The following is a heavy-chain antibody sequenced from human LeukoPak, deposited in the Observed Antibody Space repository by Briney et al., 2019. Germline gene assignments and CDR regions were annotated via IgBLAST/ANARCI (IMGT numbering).Heavy chain of an antibody. CDR1: GFTFSSYA. CDR2: ISYDGSNK. CDR3: AREYSYGFDY. V-gene: IGHV3-30-3*01. D-gene: IGHD5-18*01. Sequence: GGSLRLSCAASGFTFSSYAMHWVRQAPGKGLEWVAVISYDGSNKYYADSVKGRFTISRDNSKNTLYLQTNSLRAEDTAVYYCAREYSYGFDYWGQGTLVTVSS. J-gene: IGHJ4*02.